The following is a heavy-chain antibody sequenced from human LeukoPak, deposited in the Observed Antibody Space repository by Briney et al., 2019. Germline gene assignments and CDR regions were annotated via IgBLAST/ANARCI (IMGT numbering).Heavy chain of an antibody. CDR2: INPSGGST. CDR1: GYTFTSYY. CDR3: ARANKLGNVVLLFY. J-gene: IGHJ4*02. Sequence: ASGKVSCKASGYTFTSYYMHWVRQSPGQGLEWMGIINPSGGSTSYTQKFQGRVTMTRDTSTSTVYMELSSLRSEDTAIYYCARANKLGNVVLLFYWGQGTLVTVSS. V-gene: IGHV1-46*01. D-gene: IGHD1/OR15-1a*01.